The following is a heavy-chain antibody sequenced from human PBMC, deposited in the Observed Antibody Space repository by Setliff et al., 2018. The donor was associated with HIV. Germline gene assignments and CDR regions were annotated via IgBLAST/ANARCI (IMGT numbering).Heavy chain of an antibody. D-gene: IGHD3-22*01. Sequence: ASVKVSCKASGYTFSSYDINWVRQATGQGLERMGWMNPNSGNTGYAQKFQGRVTMTRDTSISTAYMELNNLKFEDTAVYYCARARRDSYDRGRRNHYYLDVWGKGTTVTVS. CDR1: GYTFSSYD. CDR2: MNPNSGNT. CDR3: ARARRDSYDRGRRNHYYLDV. J-gene: IGHJ6*03. V-gene: IGHV1-8*02.